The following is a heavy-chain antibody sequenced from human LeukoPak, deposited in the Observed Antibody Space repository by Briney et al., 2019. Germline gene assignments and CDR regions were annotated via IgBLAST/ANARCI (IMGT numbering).Heavy chain of an antibody. J-gene: IGHJ5*02. Sequence: SETLSLTCTVSGDSISTYYWGWIRQPPGKGLEWIGSIYYSGSTYFNPSLKSRVTISVDTSNNQFSLKLSSVTAADAAVYYCARRTVTNWFDPWGQGTLVTVSS. D-gene: IGHD4-17*01. CDR1: GDSISTYY. CDR2: IYYSGST. CDR3: ARRTVTNWFDP. V-gene: IGHV4-39*01.